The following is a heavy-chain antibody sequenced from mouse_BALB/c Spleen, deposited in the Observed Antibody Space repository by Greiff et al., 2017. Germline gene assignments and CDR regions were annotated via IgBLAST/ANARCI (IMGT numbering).Heavy chain of an antibody. D-gene: IGHD1-3*01. CDR2: ISSGSSTI. Sequence: EVQLVESGGGLVQPGGSRKLSCAASGFTFSSFGMHWVRQAPEKGLEWVAYISSGSSTIYYADTVKGRFTISRDNPKNTLFLQMTSLRSEDTAMYYCARRDNSYAMDYWGQGTSVTVSS. V-gene: IGHV5-17*02. J-gene: IGHJ4*01. CDR1: GFTFSSFG. CDR3: ARRDNSYAMDY.